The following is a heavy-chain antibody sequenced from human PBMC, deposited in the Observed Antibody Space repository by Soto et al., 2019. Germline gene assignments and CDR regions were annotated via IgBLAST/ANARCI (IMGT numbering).Heavy chain of an antibody. Sequence: QVQLVQSGAEVKKPGSSVKVSCKASGGTFSSYTISWVRQAPGQGLEWMGRIIPILGIANYAQKFQGRVTITADKSTRTAYMELSSLRSEDTAVYYCAREDSARYCGGDCYSLDYWGQGTLVTVSS. J-gene: IGHJ4*02. V-gene: IGHV1-69*08. CDR2: IIPILGIA. CDR3: AREDSARYCGGDCYSLDY. D-gene: IGHD2-21*02. CDR1: GGTFSSYT.